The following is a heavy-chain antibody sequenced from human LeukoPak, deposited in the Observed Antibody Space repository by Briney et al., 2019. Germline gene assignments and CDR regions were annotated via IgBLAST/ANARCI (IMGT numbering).Heavy chain of an antibody. Sequence: PGGSLRLSCAASGFTFSSYSMNWVRQAPGKGLEWVSSISSSSSYIYYADSVKGRFTISRDNAKNSLYLQMNSLRAGDTAVYYCARTLYGSGSYQYDYWGQGTLVTVSS. J-gene: IGHJ4*02. V-gene: IGHV3-21*01. CDR2: ISSSSSYI. D-gene: IGHD3-10*01. CDR3: ARTLYGSGSYQYDY. CDR1: GFTFSSYS.